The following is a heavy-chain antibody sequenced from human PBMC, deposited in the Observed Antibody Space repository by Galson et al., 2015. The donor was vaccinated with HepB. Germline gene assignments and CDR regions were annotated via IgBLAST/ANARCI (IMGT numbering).Heavy chain of an antibody. CDR1: GYTFTSYG. J-gene: IGHJ6*02. Sequence: SVKVSCKASGYTFTSYGISWVRQAPGQGLEWMGWISAYNGNTNYAQKVQGRVTMTTDTSTSTAYMELRSLRSDDTAVYYCASLCSGGSCDYYGMDVWGQGTTVTVSS. D-gene: IGHD2-15*01. CDR3: ASLCSGGSCDYYGMDV. V-gene: IGHV1-18*01. CDR2: ISAYNGNT.